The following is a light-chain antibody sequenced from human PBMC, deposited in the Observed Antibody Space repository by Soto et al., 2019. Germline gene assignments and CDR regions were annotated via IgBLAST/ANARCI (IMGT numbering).Light chain of an antibody. CDR1: QSVTSNY. CDR2: GAS. J-gene: IGKJ1*01. V-gene: IGKV3-20*01. Sequence: EIVLTQSPGTLSLSPGERATLSCRASQSVTSNYLAWYQQTPGQAPRLLIFGASSRATGIPDKFSGSGSGTDFTLTIGRLEPDDGAVYYCQRYGVPCWTFGQGPSVEIK. CDR3: QRYGVPCWT.